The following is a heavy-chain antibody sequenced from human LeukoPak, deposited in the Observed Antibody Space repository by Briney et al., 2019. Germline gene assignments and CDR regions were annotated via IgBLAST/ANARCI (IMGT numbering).Heavy chain of an antibody. D-gene: IGHD3-16*01. V-gene: IGHV3-74*01. CDR1: GFTLTSYW. CDR3: AREEAPVEGDDAFDI. CDR2: IRSDGSGT. Sequence: GGSLRLSCAASGFTLTSYWTHWVRQAPGKGLVWVSRIRSDGSGTSYADSVKGRFTISRDNAKNTLYLQMNSLRAEDTAVYYCAREEAPVEGDDAFDIWGQGTMVTVSS. J-gene: IGHJ3*02.